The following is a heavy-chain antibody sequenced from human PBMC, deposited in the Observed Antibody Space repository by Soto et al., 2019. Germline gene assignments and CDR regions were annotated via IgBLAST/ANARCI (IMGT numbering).Heavy chain of an antibody. J-gene: IGHJ4*02. CDR1: GGSISSGGYY. V-gene: IGHV4-31*03. D-gene: IGHD4-17*01. Sequence: QVQLQESGPGLVKPSQTLSLTCTVSGGSISSGGYYWSWIRQHPGKGLEWIGYIYYSGSTYCNPSPKSRVTISVDTSKNQFSLKLNSVTAADTAVYYCARENGDYVPSYFDYWGQGTLVTVSS. CDR3: ARENGDYVPSYFDY. CDR2: IYYSGST.